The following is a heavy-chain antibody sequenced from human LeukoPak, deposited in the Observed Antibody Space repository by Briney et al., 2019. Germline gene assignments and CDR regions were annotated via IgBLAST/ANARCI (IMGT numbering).Heavy chain of an antibody. Sequence: GGSLRLSCVASGFTFSTYSMNWFRQAPGKGLEWVSTMTPGVTYIYYTDSVKGRFTISRDDAKNSLYLQMSSLRAEDTAVYYCANNWDFDYWGQGTLVTVSS. CDR1: GFTFSTYS. V-gene: IGHV3-21*04. CDR2: MTPGVTYI. J-gene: IGHJ4*02. CDR3: ANNWDFDY. D-gene: IGHD1-20*01.